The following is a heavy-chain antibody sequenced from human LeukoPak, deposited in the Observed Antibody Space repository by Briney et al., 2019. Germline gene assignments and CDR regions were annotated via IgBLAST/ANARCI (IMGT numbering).Heavy chain of an antibody. CDR2: VLSDGAT. Sequence: GGSLRLSCAASGFTFSNYGMSWLRQAPGKGLEWVSTVLSDGATHYADSVTGRFTVSRDNSKNMLYLQMNSLRAEDTAVYYCARDSRSGSSVALDYWGQGTLVTVSS. CDR1: GFTFSNYG. V-gene: IGHV3-23*01. D-gene: IGHD3-10*01. J-gene: IGHJ4*02. CDR3: ARDSRSGSSVALDY.